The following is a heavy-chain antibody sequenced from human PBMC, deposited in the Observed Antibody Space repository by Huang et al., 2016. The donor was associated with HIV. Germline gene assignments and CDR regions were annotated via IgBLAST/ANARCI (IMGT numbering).Heavy chain of an antibody. J-gene: IGHJ4*02. V-gene: IGHV3-49*03. CDR2: MSSKAQWGTT. Sequence: EVQLVESGGTLIQPGRSLRLSCTASGFTFGSYGMSWFRQAPGKGLECVGFMSSKAQWGTTEYAASVKGRFIVSSDDSKNSAYLRMSSLKTEDTAVYYCSTVGGGIDYIGYTSAYYATGGYWGQGTLVTVSS. CDR1: GFTFGSYG. CDR3: STVGGGIDYIGYTSAYYATGGY. D-gene: IGHD6-19*01.